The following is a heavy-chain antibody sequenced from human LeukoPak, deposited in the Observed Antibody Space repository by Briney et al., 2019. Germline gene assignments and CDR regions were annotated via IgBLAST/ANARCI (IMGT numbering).Heavy chain of an antibody. Sequence: GGSLRLSCAASGFTFSSYAMSWVRQAPGKGLEWVSSISGSGDTTYDADSVKGRFTISRDNSKNTLYLQMNSLRAEDTAVYCCAKKTWDSSAWYFFDYWGQGTLVTVSS. CDR1: GFTFSSYA. D-gene: IGHD3-22*01. CDR2: ISGSGDTT. J-gene: IGHJ4*02. CDR3: AKKTWDSSAWYFFDY. V-gene: IGHV3-23*01.